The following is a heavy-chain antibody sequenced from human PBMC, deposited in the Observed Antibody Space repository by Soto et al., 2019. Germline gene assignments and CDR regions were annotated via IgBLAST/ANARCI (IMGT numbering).Heavy chain of an antibody. V-gene: IGHV4-31*03. D-gene: IGHD3-22*01. CDR3: AREVPPAYYYDSSGYYIDY. Sequence: SETLSLTCTVSGGSISSGGYYWSWIRQHPGKGLEWIGYIYYSGSTYYNPSLKSRVTISVDTSKNQFSLKLSSVTAADTAVYYCAREVPPAYYYDSSGYYIDYWGQGTLVTVSS. J-gene: IGHJ4*02. CDR2: IYYSGST. CDR1: GGSISSGGYY.